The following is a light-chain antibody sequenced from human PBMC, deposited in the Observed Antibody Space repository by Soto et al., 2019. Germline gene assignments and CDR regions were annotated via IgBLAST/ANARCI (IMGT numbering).Light chain of an antibody. J-gene: IGKJ1*01. V-gene: IGKV2-28*01. CDR2: LGS. Sequence: DIVMTQSPLSLPVTPGEPASISCRSSQSLLHSNGYNYLDWYLQKPGQSPHLLIYLGSNRASGVPGRFSGSGAGTYFTLKISRVEAEDVGVYYCRQALHPWTFGQGTKVEIK. CDR3: RQALHPWT. CDR1: QSLLHSNGYNY.